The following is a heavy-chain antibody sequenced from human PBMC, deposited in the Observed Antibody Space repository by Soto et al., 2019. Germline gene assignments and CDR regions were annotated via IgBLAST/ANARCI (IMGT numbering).Heavy chain of an antibody. J-gene: IGHJ4*02. CDR1: GYTFSDYN. CDR2: IFPQSGAT. V-gene: IGHV1-2*02. CDR3: ARESSTWNQSCSRTTCALDQ. D-gene: IGHD2-2*01. Sequence: QMQLVQSGAEVKKPGASVRVSCKSSGYTFSDYNVHWVRQAPGQGLEWLGWIFPQSGATKYAQRLQGRVTMTRDTSISAVYMEVSGLRSDDTAAYFCARESSTWNQSCSRTTCALDQWGQGTLVIVSS.